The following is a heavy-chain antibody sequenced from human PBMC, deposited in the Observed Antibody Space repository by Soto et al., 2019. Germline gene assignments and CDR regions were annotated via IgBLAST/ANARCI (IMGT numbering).Heavy chain of an antibody. CDR2: ISAYNGDT. CDR1: GYTFTSYG. J-gene: IGHJ4*02. D-gene: IGHD5-18*01. Sequence: QVQLVQSGAEVKKPGASVKVSCKASGYTFTSYGITWVRQAPGQGLEWMGWISAYNGDTNYAQKLHGRVTMTTDTSTTTAYMELNSLRSDDTAVYFCARVWLLSDTSLGYYFDYWGQGSLVTVSS. V-gene: IGHV1-18*01. CDR3: ARVWLLSDTSLGYYFDY.